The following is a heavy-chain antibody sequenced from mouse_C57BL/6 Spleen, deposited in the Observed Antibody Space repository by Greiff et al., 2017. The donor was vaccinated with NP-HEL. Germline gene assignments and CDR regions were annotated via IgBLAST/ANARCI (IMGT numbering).Heavy chain of an antibody. D-gene: IGHD2-3*01. CDR1: GFSLTSYG. J-gene: IGHJ1*03. CDR3: ARKGYDGYYEYFDV. V-gene: IGHV2-2*01. Sequence: VQGVESGPGLVQPSQSLSITCTVSGFSLTSYGVHWVRQSPGKGLEWLGVIWSGGSTDYNAAFISRLSISKDNSKSQVFFKMNSLQADDTAIYYCARKGYDGYYEYFDVWGTGTTVTVSS. CDR2: IWSGGST.